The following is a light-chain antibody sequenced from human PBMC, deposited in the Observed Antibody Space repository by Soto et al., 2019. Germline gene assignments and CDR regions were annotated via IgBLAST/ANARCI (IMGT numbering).Light chain of an antibody. V-gene: IGLV2-14*01. CDR2: EVS. J-gene: IGLJ3*02. Sequence: QSVLTQPASVSGSPGQSITISCTGTSSDVGGYNYVSWYQQHPGKAPKLMIYEVSNWPSGVSNRFSGSKSGNTASLTISGLQAEDEADYYCSSYTSSSLVFGGGTKLTVL. CDR3: SSYTSSSLV. CDR1: SSDVGGYNY.